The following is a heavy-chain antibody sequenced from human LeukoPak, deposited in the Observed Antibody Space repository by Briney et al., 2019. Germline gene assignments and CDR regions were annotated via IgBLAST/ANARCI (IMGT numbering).Heavy chain of an antibody. CDR1: GGTFISYA. CDR3: ARSREGYCSGGSCYSLDY. J-gene: IGHJ4*02. CDR2: IIPIFGTA. D-gene: IGHD2-15*01. Sequence: SVKVSCKASGGTFISYAISWVRQAPGQGLEWMGGIIPIFGTANYAQKFQGRVTITADKSTSTAYMELSSLRSEDTAAYYCARSREGYCSGGSCYSLDYWGQGTLVTVSS. V-gene: IGHV1-69*06.